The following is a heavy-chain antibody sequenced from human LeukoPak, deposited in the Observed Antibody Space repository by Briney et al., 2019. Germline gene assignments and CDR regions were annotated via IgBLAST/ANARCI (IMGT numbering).Heavy chain of an antibody. CDR1: GGSFSGYY. V-gene: IGHV4-34*01. CDR3: ARAGYYYDSSGSYGLAY. CDR2: INHSGST. J-gene: IGHJ4*02. Sequence: SETLSLTCAVYGGSFSGYYWSWIRQPPGKGLEWIGEINHSGSTNYNPSLKSRVTISVDTSKNQFSLKLSSVTAADTAVYYCARAGYYYDSSGSYGLAYWGQGTLVTVPS. D-gene: IGHD3-22*01.